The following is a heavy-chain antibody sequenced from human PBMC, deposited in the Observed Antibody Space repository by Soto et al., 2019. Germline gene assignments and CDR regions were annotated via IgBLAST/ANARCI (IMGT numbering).Heavy chain of an antibody. D-gene: IGHD3-10*01. J-gene: IGHJ4*02. CDR2: INPIISMS. V-gene: IGHV1-69*02. CDR3: ASSYGSVYQYFDY. CDR1: GDTFTFYS. Sequence: QVQLVQSGAEVKKPGSSVRVSCKASGDTFTFYSINWVRQAPGLGLEWMGRINPIISMSNYAQRFQGRVTMTADKSTSTAYMRVSSLRSEDTAMYYCASSYGSVYQYFDYWGQEALLTVSS.